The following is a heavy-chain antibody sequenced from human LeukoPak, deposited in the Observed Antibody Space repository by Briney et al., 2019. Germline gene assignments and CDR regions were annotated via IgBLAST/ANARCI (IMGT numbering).Heavy chain of an antibody. CDR3: ARVSVAGLNTYYYYYYMDV. CDR2: IYTSGST. J-gene: IGHJ6*03. CDR1: GGSISSYY. V-gene: IGHV4-4*07. Sequence: SETLSLTCTVSGGSISSYYWSWIRQPAGKGLEWIGRIYTSGSTNYNPSLKSRVTMSVDTSKNQFSLKLSSVTAADTAVYYCARVSVAGLNTYYYYYYMDVWGKGTTVTISS. D-gene: IGHD6-19*01.